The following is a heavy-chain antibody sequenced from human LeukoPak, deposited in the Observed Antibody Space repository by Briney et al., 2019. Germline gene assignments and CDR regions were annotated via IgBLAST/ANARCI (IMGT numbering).Heavy chain of an antibody. Sequence: GGSLRLSCAASGFTFSSYAMSWLRQAPGKGLEWVSGITGSGGSTYYADSVKGRFTISRDNSRNTLYLQMNSLRAEDTAVYYCAKGYYDIPFDYWGQGTLVTVSS. J-gene: IGHJ4*02. CDR2: ITGSGGST. D-gene: IGHD3-9*01. CDR3: AKGYYDIPFDY. V-gene: IGHV3-23*01. CDR1: GFTFSSYA.